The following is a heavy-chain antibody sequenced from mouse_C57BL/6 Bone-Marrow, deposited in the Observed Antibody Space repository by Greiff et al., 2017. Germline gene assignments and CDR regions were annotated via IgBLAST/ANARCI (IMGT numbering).Heavy chain of an antibody. V-gene: IGHV1-64*01. Sequence: VQLQQPGAELVQPGASVKLSCKASGYTFTSYWMHWVKQRPGQGLAWIGMIHPNSGSTNYNQQFKGKATMTVDKSSRTAYMQLSSLTSVDSAVYCCARECSSSVRSLDYWGQGTTLTVSS. J-gene: IGHJ2*01. CDR2: IHPNSGST. CDR1: GYTFTSYW. CDR3: ARECSSSVRSLDY. D-gene: IGHD1-1*01.